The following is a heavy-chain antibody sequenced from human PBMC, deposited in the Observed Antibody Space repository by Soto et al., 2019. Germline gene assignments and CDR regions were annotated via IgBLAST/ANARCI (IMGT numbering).Heavy chain of an antibody. V-gene: IGHV4-59*01. Sequence: QVQLQESGPGLVKPSETLSLTCTVSGGSISAFYWNWIRQPPGKGLEWIGYIYYSGSTYYNPSLKSRVTISVDTSKNQFSLNLSSVTAADTAVYYCARGGMATNRHWGQGTLVTVSS. CDR1: GGSISAFY. D-gene: IGHD5-12*01. CDR2: IYYSGST. J-gene: IGHJ4*02. CDR3: ARGGMATNRH.